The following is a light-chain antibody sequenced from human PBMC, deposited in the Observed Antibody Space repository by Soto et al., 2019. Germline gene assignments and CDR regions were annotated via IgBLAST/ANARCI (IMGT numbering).Light chain of an antibody. V-gene: IGKV3-20*01. J-gene: IGKJ2*01. CDR2: GTS. Sequence: EIVLTQTPGTLSLSLGERATLSCRTSQSISSSYLAWYQHRPGQAPRLLIYGTSARATGIPDRFSGSGSGTDFTLTISSLEPEDFAVYYCQHYGSSLYTFGQGTKLEIK. CDR1: QSISSSY. CDR3: QHYGSSLYT.